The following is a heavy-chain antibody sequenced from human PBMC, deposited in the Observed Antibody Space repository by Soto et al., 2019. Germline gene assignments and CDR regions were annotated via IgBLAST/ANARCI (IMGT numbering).Heavy chain of an antibody. D-gene: IGHD2-15*01. Sequence: QVQLVQSGAEVKKPGASMKVSCKASGYTFTSYAMHWVRQAPGQRLEWMGWINAGNGNTKYSQKFQGRVTITRDTSASTAYMELSSLRSEDTAVYYCARVLGGYCSGGSCYSNYYYYMDVWGKGTTVTVSS. CDR3: ARVLGGYCSGGSCYSNYYYYMDV. CDR1: GYTFTSYA. V-gene: IGHV1-3*01. J-gene: IGHJ6*03. CDR2: INAGNGNT.